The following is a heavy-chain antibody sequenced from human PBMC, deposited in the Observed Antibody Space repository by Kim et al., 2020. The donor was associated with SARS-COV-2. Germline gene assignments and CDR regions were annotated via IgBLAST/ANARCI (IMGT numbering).Heavy chain of an antibody. V-gene: IGHV3-7*01. CDR1: GFTFSSYW. J-gene: IGHJ3*02. CDR3: ARDRGLYPYGSSGYYGGGEI. D-gene: IGHD3-22*01. Sequence: GGSLRLSCATSGFTFSSYWMTWVRQAPGKGLEWVANIKKDGSEKYYEDSVKGRFTISRDNAENSLYLQMNSLRAEDTAVYYCARDRGLYPYGSSGYYGGGEIWGQGTMVTVSS. CDR2: IKKDGSEK.